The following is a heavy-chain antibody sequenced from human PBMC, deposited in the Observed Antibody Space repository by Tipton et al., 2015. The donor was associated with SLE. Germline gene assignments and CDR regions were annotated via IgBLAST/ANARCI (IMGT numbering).Heavy chain of an antibody. J-gene: IGHJ4*02. CDR1: GGSFSGYY. CDR2: INHSGST. V-gene: IGHV4-34*01. CDR3: ARVGYSYGSDY. D-gene: IGHD5-18*01. Sequence: TLSLTCAVYGGSFSGYYWSWIRQPPGKGLEWIGEINHSGSTNYNLSLKSRVTISVDTSKNQFSLKLSSVTAADTAVYYCARVGYSYGSDYWGQGTLVTVSS.